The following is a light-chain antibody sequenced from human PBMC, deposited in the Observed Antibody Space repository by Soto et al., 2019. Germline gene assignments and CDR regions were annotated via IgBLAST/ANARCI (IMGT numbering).Light chain of an antibody. CDR3: QQYSSYSPET. V-gene: IGKV3-11*01. CDR2: DAS. CDR1: QSVSIY. Sequence: DIVLTQSPATLSLSPWERATLSSSASQSVSIYLAWYQQKPGQAPRLLIYDASNRATGIPARFSGSGSGTEFTLTISSLQPDDFATYYCQQYSSYSPETFGQGTKVDIK. J-gene: IGKJ1*01.